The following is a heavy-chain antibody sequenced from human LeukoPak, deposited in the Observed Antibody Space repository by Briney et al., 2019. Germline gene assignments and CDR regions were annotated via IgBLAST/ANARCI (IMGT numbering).Heavy chain of an antibody. J-gene: IGHJ4*02. CDR3: ARHQAYYDSSGTYYFDY. V-gene: IGHV4-39*01. Sequence: PSETLSPTCTVSGGSISSSSYYWGWLRQPPGTGLEWIGSIYYSGSTYYNPSLKSRVTISVDTSKNQFSLKLSSVTAADTAVYYCARHQAYYDSSGTYYFDYWGQGTLVTVSS. D-gene: IGHD3-22*01. CDR2: IYYSGST. CDR1: GGSISSSSYY.